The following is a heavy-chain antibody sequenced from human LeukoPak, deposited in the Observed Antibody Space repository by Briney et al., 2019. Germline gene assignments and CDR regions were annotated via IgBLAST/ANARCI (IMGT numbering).Heavy chain of an antibody. J-gene: IGHJ4*02. D-gene: IGHD6-19*01. CDR2: LYHSGST. V-gene: IGHV4-38-2*01. CDR3: AGRSVAGNGIDYFDY. CDR1: GYSISSGYY. Sequence: SETLSLTCAVSGYSISSGYYWDWIRQPPGKGLEWIGSLYHSGSTYYNPSLESRVTISVDTSKNQFSLKLTSVTAADTAVYYCAGRSVAGNGIDYFDYWGQGTLVTVSS.